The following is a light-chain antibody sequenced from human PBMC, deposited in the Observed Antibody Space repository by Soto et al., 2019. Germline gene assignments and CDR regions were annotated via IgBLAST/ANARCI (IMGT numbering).Light chain of an antibody. Sequence: EVVVTQSPATLSVSPGERATLSCRASQSVSSNLAWYQQKPGQAPRLLIYGASTRATGIPARFSGSGSGTEFTLTISSLQSEDFAVYYCQQYNGWPITFGQGTRLEIK. CDR2: GAS. J-gene: IGKJ5*01. CDR1: QSVSSN. V-gene: IGKV3-15*01. CDR3: QQYNGWPIT.